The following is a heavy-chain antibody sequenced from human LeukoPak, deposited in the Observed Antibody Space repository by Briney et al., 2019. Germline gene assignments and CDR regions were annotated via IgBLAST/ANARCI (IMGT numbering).Heavy chain of an antibody. CDR1: GYTFSSYG. CDR2: ISAYNGNT. V-gene: IGHV1-18*01. CDR3: ARVVVVERFFDY. J-gene: IGHJ4*02. D-gene: IGHD2-15*01. Sequence: ASVKVSCKASGYTFSSYGISWVRQAPGQGLEWMGWISAYNGNTNYAQKPQGRVTMTTDTSTSTAYMELRSLRSDDTAVYYCARVVVVERFFDYWGQGTLVTVSS.